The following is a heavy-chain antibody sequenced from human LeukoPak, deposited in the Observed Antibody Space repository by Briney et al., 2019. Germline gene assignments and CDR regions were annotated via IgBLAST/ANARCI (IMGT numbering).Heavy chain of an antibody. D-gene: IGHD6-19*01. CDR2: ISSSSSYI. CDR1: GFTFSSYS. V-gene: IGHV3-21*01. Sequence: GGSLRLSCAAPGFTFSSYSMNWVRQAPGKGLEWVSSISSSSSYIYYADSVKGRFTISRDNAKNSLYLQMNSLRAEDTAVYYCARDGPYSSGWYSFDYWGQGTLVTVSS. J-gene: IGHJ4*02. CDR3: ARDGPYSSGWYSFDY.